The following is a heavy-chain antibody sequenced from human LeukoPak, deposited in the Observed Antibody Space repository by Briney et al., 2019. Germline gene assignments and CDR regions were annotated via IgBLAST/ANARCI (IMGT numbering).Heavy chain of an antibody. CDR3: AKSRVTTYDAFDI. V-gene: IGHV3-23*01. CDR2: ISNSGGST. CDR1: GFTFRNYG. D-gene: IGHD4-11*01. Sequence: GGSLRLSCAASGFTFRNYGMTWVRQAPGKGLEWVSGISNSGGSTYYADSVKGRFTISRGNSKNTVYLQMNSLRAEDTAVYYCAKSRVTTYDAFDIWGQGTMVTVSS. J-gene: IGHJ3*02.